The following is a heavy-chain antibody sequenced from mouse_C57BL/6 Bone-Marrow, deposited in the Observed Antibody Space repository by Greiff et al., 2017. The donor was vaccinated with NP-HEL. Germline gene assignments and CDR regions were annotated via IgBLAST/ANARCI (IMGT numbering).Heavy chain of an antibody. D-gene: IGHD2-5*01. CDR1: GYTFTDYN. J-gene: IGHJ1*03. Sequence: EVQLVESGPELVKPGASVKLSCKASGYTFTDYNMHWVKQSHGKSLEWIGYINPNNGGTSYNQKFKGKATLTVNKSSSTAYMELRSLTSEESAVYYCASYYSNYGYFDVWGKGTTVTVSS. CDR3: ASYYSNYGYFDV. V-gene: IGHV1-22*01. CDR2: INPNNGGT.